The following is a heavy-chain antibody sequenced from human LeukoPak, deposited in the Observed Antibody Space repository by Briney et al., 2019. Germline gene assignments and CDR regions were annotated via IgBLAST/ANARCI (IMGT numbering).Heavy chain of an antibody. CDR1: GFTFSGSA. CDR3: TRLPPTDGYNSD. Sequence: GGSLRLSCAASGFTFSGSAMHWVRQASGKGLEWVGRIRSKANSYATAYAASVKGRFTISRDDSKNTAYLQMNSLKTEDTAVYYCTRLPPTDGYNSDWGQGTLVTVSS. CDR2: IRSKANSYAT. D-gene: IGHD5-24*01. V-gene: IGHV3-73*01. J-gene: IGHJ4*02.